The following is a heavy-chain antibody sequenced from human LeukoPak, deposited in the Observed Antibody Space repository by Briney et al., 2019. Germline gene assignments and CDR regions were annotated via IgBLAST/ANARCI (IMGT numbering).Heavy chain of an antibody. CDR3: ARDNRARIAVAGTLNY. CDR1: GYTFTSYD. J-gene: IGHJ4*02. CDR2: INPNSGGT. Sequence: ASVKVSCKASGYTFTSYDINWVRQAPGQGLEWMGWINPNSGGTNYAQKFQGRVTMTRDTSISTAYMELSRLRSDDTAVYYCARDNRARIAVAGTLNYWGQGTLVTVSS. D-gene: IGHD6-19*01. V-gene: IGHV1-2*02.